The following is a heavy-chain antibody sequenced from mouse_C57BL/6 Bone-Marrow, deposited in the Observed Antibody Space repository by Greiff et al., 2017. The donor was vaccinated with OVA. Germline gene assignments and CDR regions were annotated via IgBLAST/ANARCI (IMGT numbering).Heavy chain of an antibody. CDR2: IYPGSGST. CDR3: ARCQLRLEYAMDY. Sequence: VQLQQPGAELVKPGASVKMSCKASGYTFTSYWITWVKQRPGQGLEWIGDIYPGSGSTNYNEKFKSKATLTVDTSSSTAYMQLSSLTSEDSAVYYCARCQLRLEYAMDYWGQGTSVTVSS. CDR1: GYTFTSYW. D-gene: IGHD3-2*02. J-gene: IGHJ4*01. V-gene: IGHV1-55*01.